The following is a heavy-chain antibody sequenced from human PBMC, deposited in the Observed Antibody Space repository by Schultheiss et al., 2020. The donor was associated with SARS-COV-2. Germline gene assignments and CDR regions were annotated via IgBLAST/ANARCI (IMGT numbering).Heavy chain of an antibody. CDR3: ARVRSSSWEYYFDY. CDR2: IYHSGST. CDR1: GGSISSYY. D-gene: IGHD6-13*01. V-gene: IGHV4-39*07. J-gene: IGHJ4*02. Sequence: SQTLSLTCTVSGGSISSYYWSWIRQPPGKGLEWIGSIYHSGSTYYNPSLKSRVTISVDTSKNQFSLKLSSVTAADTAVYYCARVRSSSWEYYFDYWGQGTLVTVSS.